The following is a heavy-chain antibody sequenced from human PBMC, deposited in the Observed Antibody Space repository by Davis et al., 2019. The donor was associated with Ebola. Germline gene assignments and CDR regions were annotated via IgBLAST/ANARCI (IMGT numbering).Heavy chain of an antibody. V-gene: IGHV3-23*01. D-gene: IGHD6-19*01. Sequence: AGSLRLSCPASGFTFGTYDMSWVRQAHGQGLEWVSGIRASGGSTYYADSVKGRFTVSRDNSKNTLYLQMNSLRGEDTAVYYCAKPRTSGWYEGPFDCWGQGTLVTVSS. CDR3: AKPRTSGWYEGPFDC. CDR1: GFTFGTYD. J-gene: IGHJ4*02. CDR2: IRASGGST.